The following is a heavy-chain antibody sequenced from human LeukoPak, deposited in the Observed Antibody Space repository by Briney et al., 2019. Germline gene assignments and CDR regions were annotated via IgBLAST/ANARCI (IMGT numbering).Heavy chain of an antibody. V-gene: IGHV3-74*01. J-gene: IGHJ4*02. D-gene: IGHD1-1*01. Sequence: GGSLRLSCAASGFTFSSYWMHWVRQAPGKGLVWVSRINSDGSSTSYADSVKGRFTISRDNAKNTLYLQMNSLRAEDTAVYYCARDKGVQLERDDGDYWGQGTLVTVSS. CDR3: ARDKGVQLERDDGDY. CDR1: GFTFSSYW. CDR2: INSDGSST.